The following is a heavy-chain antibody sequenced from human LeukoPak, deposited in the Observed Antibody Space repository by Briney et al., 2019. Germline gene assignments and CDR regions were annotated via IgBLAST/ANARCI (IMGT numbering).Heavy chain of an antibody. CDR1: GYTLTELS. CDR3: ARGAIAAAGTGDY. Sequence: ASVKVSCKVSGYTLTELSMHWVRQAPGQGLEWMGWINPNTGGTNYAQKFQGRVTMTRDTSISTAYMELSRLRSDDTAVYYCARGAIAAAGTGDYWGQGTLVTVSS. D-gene: IGHD6-13*01. V-gene: IGHV1-2*02. J-gene: IGHJ4*02. CDR2: INPNTGGT.